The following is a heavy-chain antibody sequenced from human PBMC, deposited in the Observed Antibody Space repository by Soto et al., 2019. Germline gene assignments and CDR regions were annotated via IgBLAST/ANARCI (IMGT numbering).Heavy chain of an antibody. CDR1: GFTFSSYG. V-gene: IGHV3-30*18. CDR3: AKAGLDYYGSGSYSFFDY. Sequence: GGSLRLSCAASGFTFSSYGMHWVRQAPGKGLEWVAVISYDGSNKYYADSVKGRFTISRDNSKNTLYLQMNSLRAEDTAVYYCAKAGLDYYGSGSYSFFDYWGQGTLVTVSS. CDR2: ISYDGSNK. D-gene: IGHD3-10*01. J-gene: IGHJ4*02.